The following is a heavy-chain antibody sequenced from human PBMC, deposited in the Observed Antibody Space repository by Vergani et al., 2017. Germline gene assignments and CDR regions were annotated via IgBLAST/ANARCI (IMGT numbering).Heavy chain of an antibody. J-gene: IGHJ5*02. CDR1: GGSISANYYY. Sequence: QVQLQESGPGLVKPSQTLSLTCSVSGGSISANYYYWNWIRQPPGKGLEWIGSIHYSENTNYNPSLKTRVTISVDTSKNQFSLTLTSVTAADTAVYYCASDTHSGQRADRWGQGILVTVSS. D-gene: IGHD6-19*01. V-gene: IGHV4-61*01. CDR3: ASDTHSGQRADR. CDR2: IHYSENT.